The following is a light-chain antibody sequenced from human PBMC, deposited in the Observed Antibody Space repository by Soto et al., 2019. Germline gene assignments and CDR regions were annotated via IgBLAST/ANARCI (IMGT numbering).Light chain of an antibody. V-gene: IGKV1-39*01. Sequence: IQLTQSPSSLSASVGDRVTITCRASQGISSYLGWYQQKPGKAPNLLIYAASTLQSGVPSRFSGSGSGTDFRLTITSLQPEDIATYYCQQSSTTPRTFGQGTNVDFK. J-gene: IGKJ1*01. CDR2: AAS. CDR1: QGISSY. CDR3: QQSSTTPRT.